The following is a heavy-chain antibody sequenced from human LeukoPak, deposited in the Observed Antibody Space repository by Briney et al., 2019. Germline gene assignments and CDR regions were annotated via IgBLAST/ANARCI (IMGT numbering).Heavy chain of an antibody. CDR3: ARVYHYDYVWGSYHLDYYFDY. J-gene: IGHJ4*02. CDR2: IYYSGST. D-gene: IGHD3-16*02. CDR1: GGSFSGYY. Sequence: SETLSLTCAVYGGSFSGYYWSWIRQPPGKGLEWIGSIYYSGSTYYNPSLKSRVTISVDTSKNQFSLKLSSVTAADTAVYYCARVYHYDYVWGSYHLDYYFDYWGQGTLVTVSS. V-gene: IGHV4-34*01.